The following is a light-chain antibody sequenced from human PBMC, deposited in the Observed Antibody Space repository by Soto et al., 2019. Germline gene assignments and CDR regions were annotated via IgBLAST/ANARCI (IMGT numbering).Light chain of an antibody. J-gene: IGLJ1*01. CDR1: SSDVGGYNY. CDR3: NSYTSKSTGV. Sequence: QSALTQPASVSGSPGQSITISCTGTSSDVGGYNYVSWYQQHPGKAPKLIIYEVSNRPSGVSNRFSGSKSGNTASLTISGXXXXXXADYYCNSYTSKSTGVFGTGTKV. V-gene: IGLV2-14*01. CDR2: EVS.